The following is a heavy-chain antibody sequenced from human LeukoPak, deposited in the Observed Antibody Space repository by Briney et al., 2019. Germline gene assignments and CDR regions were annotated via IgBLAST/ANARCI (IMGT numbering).Heavy chain of an antibody. CDR1: GGTFSSYA. D-gene: IGHD2-15*01. V-gene: IGHV1-69*05. CDR3: ARGTLLFYYYYMDV. CDR2: IIPIFGAA. J-gene: IGHJ6*03. Sequence: SVKVSCKASGGTFSSYAISWVRQAPGQGLEWMGGIIPIFGAANYAQKFQGRVTITTDESTSTAYMELSSLRSEDTAVYYCARGTLLFYYYYMDVWGKGTTVTVSS.